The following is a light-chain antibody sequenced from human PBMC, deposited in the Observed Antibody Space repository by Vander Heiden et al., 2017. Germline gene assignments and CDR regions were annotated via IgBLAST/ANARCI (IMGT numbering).Light chain of an antibody. CDR2: DNN. CDR1: TSNSGNNY. CDR3: GSWDSSLTAVL. Sequence: SALTQPPSLPAAPGHKVTISCSGSTSNSGNNYVSWYQQPPGTAPKLLIYDNNNRPSGIPGRFSASKSGTSATLVITGLQTGDAADYYCGSWDSSLTAVLFGEGTKLTVL. V-gene: IGLV1-51*01. J-gene: IGLJ2*01.